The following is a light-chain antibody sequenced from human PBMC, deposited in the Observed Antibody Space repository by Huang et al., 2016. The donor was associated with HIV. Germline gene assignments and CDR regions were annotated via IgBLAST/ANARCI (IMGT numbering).Light chain of an antibody. CDR3: QQYNNWPPNT. J-gene: IGKJ4*01. CDR1: QNINNN. CDR2: GAS. Sequence: EIVMTQSPATLSVSPGERATLSCRASQNINNNLAWYQQKPGKAPRLLIYGASTRATDIPARFSSSGSGTKFTLTVSSLQSEDYVVYYCQQYNNWPPNTFGGGTKVEI. V-gene: IGKV3-15*01.